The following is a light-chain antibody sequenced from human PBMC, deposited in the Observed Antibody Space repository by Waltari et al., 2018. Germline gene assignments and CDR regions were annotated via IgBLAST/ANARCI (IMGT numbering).Light chain of an antibody. CDR3: QKYDRLPAT. V-gene: IGKV3-20*01. CDR1: QTVGKA. J-gene: IGKJ1*01. Sequence: EIVLTQSPGTLSLSPGETATLSCRASQTVGKALTWYQQKPGQAPRRLIYDTSRRAPGIPDRFSGSVFGTDFSLTISRLEPEDFAVYYCQKYDRLPATFGQGTKVEIK. CDR2: DTS.